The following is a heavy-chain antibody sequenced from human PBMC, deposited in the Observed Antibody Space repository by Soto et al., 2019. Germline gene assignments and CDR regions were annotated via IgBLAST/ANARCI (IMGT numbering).Heavy chain of an antibody. CDR3: AKGYSSSWYWFDP. CDR2: ISSSSSTI. J-gene: IGHJ5*02. V-gene: IGHV3-48*01. CDR1: GFTFRSYS. Sequence: GSLRLSCAASGFTFRSYSMNWVRQAPGKGLEWISYISSSSSTISYGDSVKGRFTISRDNSKNTLYLQMNSLRAEDTAVYYCAKGYSSSWYWFDPWGQGTLVTVSS. D-gene: IGHD6-13*01.